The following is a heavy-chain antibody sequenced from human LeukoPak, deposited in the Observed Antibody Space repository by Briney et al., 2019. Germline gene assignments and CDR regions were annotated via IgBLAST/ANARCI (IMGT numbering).Heavy chain of an antibody. CDR2: IYYSGST. J-gene: IGHJ4*02. V-gene: IGHV4-39*01. CDR1: GGSISSSSYY. Sequence: SETLSLTYTVSGGSISSSSYYWGWIRQPPGKGLEWIESIYYSGSTYYNPSLKSRVTISVDTSRNQFSLKLSSVTAADTAVYYCARHRYSSSWLPFDYWGQGTLVTVSS. D-gene: IGHD6-6*01. CDR3: ARHRYSSSWLPFDY.